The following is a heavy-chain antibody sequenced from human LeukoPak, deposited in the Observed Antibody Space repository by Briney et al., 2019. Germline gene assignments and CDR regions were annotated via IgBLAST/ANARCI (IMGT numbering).Heavy chain of an antibody. J-gene: IGHJ6*03. D-gene: IGHD4-11*01. CDR2: MNPNSGNT. V-gene: IGHV1-8*01. Sequence: ASVKVSCKASGYTFTSYDINWVRQATGQGLEWMGWMNPNSGNTGYAQKFQGRVTMTRNTSISTAYMELSSLRSEDTAVYYCARTTVTTPTGDYYYYYMDVWGKGTTVIVSS. CDR3: ARTTVTTPTGDYYYYYMDV. CDR1: GYTFTSYD.